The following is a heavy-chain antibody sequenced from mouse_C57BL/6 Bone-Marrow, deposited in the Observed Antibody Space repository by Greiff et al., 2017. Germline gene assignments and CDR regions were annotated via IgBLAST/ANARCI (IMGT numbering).Heavy chain of an antibody. J-gene: IGHJ4*01. V-gene: IGHV14-4*01. CDR3: TTRYGSTSYAMDY. CDR2: IDPENGDT. CDR1: GFNIKDDY. Sequence: VQLQQFGAELVRPGAAVKLSCTASGFNIKDDYMHWVKQRPEQGLEWIGWIDPENGDTEYASKFQGKATITADTSSNTAYLQLSSLTSEDTAVYYCTTRYGSTSYAMDYWGQGTSVTVSS. D-gene: IGHD1-1*01.